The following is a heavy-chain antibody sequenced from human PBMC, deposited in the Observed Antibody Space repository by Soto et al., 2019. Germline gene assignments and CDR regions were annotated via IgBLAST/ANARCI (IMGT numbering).Heavy chain of an antibody. CDR1: GFSLSNARMG. V-gene: IGHV2-26*01. CDR3: AWIVPRNYYDSSGYYYAY. D-gene: IGHD3-22*01. J-gene: IGHJ4*02. Sequence: QVTLKESGPVLVKPTETLTLTCTVSGFSLSNARMGVSWIRQPPGKALEWLAHIFSNDEKSYSTSLKSRLTISKDTSKSQVVLTMTNMDPVDTATYYCAWIVPRNYYDSSGYYYAYWGQGTLVTVSS. CDR2: IFSNDEK.